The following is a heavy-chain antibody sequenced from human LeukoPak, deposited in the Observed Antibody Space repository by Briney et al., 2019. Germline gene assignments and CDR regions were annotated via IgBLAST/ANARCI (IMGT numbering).Heavy chain of an antibody. Sequence: SETLSLTCTVSGGSISTYSWSWFRQTLRMGLEWIGFIYPSESPNYNPSLKSRVTISVDTSKNHFSLRLSSVTAADSAVYYCARHEAPNSGSFGVFDYWGQGTLVTVSS. V-gene: IGHV4-4*09. CDR2: IYPSESP. J-gene: IGHJ4*02. D-gene: IGHD1-26*01. CDR1: GGSISTYS. CDR3: ARHEAPNSGSFGVFDY.